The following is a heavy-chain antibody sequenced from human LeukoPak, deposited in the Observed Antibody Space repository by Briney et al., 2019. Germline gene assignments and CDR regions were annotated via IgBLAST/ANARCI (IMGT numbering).Heavy chain of an antibody. Sequence: PGGSLRLSCAASGFTFSSYSMNWVRQAPGKGLEWVSYISSSSTIYYADSVKGRFTISRDNAKNSLYLQMNSLRAEDTAVYYCARDKSMVATSHYYYYYYMDVWGKGTTVTVSS. V-gene: IGHV3-48*01. D-gene: IGHD5-12*01. CDR2: ISSSSTI. CDR1: GFTFSSYS. J-gene: IGHJ6*03. CDR3: ARDKSMVATSHYYYYYYMDV.